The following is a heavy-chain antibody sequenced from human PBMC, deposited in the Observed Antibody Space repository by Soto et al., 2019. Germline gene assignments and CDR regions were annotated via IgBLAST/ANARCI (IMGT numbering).Heavy chain of an antibody. CDR3: ATGADFAWLDNPNHALEI. J-gene: IGHJ3*02. CDR2: INSAGSII. D-gene: IGHD3-9*01. V-gene: IGHV3-48*01. CDR1: GFTPSRLS. Sequence: EVQLVQSGGALAQPGGSLRLSCAASGFTPSRLSMNWVRQAPGKGLEWISYINSAGSIIYYADSVKGRFTISRDNAKNSLYLKRKGLRAEDTAVYYCATGADFAWLDNPNHALEIWGQGTMVTVSS.